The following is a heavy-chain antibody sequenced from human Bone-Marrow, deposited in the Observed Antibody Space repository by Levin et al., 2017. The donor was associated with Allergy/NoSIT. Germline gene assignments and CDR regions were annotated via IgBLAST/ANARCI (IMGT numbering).Heavy chain of an antibody. CDR2: ISHDGSKK. V-gene: IGHV3-30*18. J-gene: IGHJ3*01. CDR1: GFSFSNYG. Sequence: QAGGSLRLSCAASGFSFSNYGMHWVRQAPGKGLEWVAGISHDGSKKYHADSVKGRFTISRDNSKNTLYLQMNSLRTEDTAVYYCGKDWKWDLLIYAVNVWGQGTMVSVSS. CDR3: GKDWKWDLLIYAVNV. D-gene: IGHD1-26*01.